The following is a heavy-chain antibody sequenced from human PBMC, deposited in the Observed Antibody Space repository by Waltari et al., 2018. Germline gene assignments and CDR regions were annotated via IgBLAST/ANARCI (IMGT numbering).Heavy chain of an antibody. CDR1: GGSISSSSYY. CDR2: IYYSGST. V-gene: IGHV4-39*07. J-gene: IGHJ4*02. Sequence: QLPLQESGPGLVKPSETLSLTCTVSGGSISSSSYYWGWIRQPPGKGLEWIGSIYYSGSTYYNPSLKSRVTISVDTSKNQFSLKLSSVTAADTAVYYCARDNAGYCSGGSCPFGYWGQGTLVTVSS. CDR3: ARDNAGYCSGGSCPFGY. D-gene: IGHD2-15*01.